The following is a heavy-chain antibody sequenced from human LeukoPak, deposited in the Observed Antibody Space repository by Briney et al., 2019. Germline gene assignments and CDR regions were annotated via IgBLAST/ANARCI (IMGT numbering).Heavy chain of an antibody. V-gene: IGHV1-18*01. Sequence: ASVKVSCKTFGYTFTIYGLSCVRQAPGQGLEWMGWISGYNGNTKYAQKFQGRVTMTTDTSTSTSYMELRSLRSDDTAVYYCASIAAAGYFDYWGQGTLVTVSS. D-gene: IGHD6-13*01. CDR3: ASIAAAGYFDY. CDR2: ISGYNGNT. CDR1: GYTFTIYG. J-gene: IGHJ4*02.